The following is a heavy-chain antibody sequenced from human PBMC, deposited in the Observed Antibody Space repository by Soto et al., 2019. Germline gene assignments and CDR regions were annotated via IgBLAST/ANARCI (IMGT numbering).Heavy chain of an antibody. CDR2: ISYDGSNK. CDR3: ARDGPYGDYYYYYGMDV. J-gene: IGHJ6*01. V-gene: IGHV3-30-3*01. Sequence: QVQLVESGGGVVQPGRSLRLSCAASGFTFSSYAMHWVRQAPGKGLEWVAVISYDGSNKYYADSVKGRFTISRDNSKNTLYLQMNSLRAEVTAVYYCARDGPYGDYYYYYGMDVW. CDR1: GFTFSSYA. D-gene: IGHD4-17*01.